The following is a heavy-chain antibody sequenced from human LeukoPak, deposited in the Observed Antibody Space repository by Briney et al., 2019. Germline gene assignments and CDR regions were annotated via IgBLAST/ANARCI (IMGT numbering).Heavy chain of an antibody. Sequence: GGSLRLSCAASGFTFSDYYMSWIRQAPGKGLEWVSYISSSGSTIYYADSVKGRLTISRDNAKNSLYLQMNSLRAEDTAVYYCARERETGITTSGVVTPFDYWGQGTLVTVSS. CDR3: ARERETGITTSGVVTPFDY. J-gene: IGHJ4*02. CDR1: GFTFSDYY. V-gene: IGHV3-11*01. CDR2: ISSSGSTI. D-gene: IGHD3-3*01.